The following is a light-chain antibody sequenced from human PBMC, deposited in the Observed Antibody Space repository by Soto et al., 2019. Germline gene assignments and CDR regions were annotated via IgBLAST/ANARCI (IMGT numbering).Light chain of an antibody. CDR1: QGISSW. CDR3: QQANSFPPT. V-gene: IGKV1-12*01. CDR2: ATS. Sequence: DIQMTQSPSSVSTSVGDRVTITCRASQGISSWLVWYQQKPGKAPKLLIYATSNLQSGVPSRFSGSGSGTDFTLTISSLQPEDFATYYCQQANSFPPTFGQGTKVDIK. J-gene: IGKJ1*01.